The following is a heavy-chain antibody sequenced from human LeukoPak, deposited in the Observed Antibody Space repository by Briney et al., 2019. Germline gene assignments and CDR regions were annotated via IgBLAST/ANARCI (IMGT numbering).Heavy chain of an antibody. CDR1: GYSISSGYY. CDR3: ARTRIQLWFADSAYYFDY. Sequence: PSETLSLTCTVSGYSISSGYYWGWIRQPPGKGLEWIGSIYHSGSTYYNPSLKSRVTISVDTSKNQFSLKLSSVTAADTAVYYCARTRIQLWFADSAYYFDYWGQGTLVTVSS. J-gene: IGHJ4*02. V-gene: IGHV4-38-2*02. CDR2: IYHSGST. D-gene: IGHD5-18*01.